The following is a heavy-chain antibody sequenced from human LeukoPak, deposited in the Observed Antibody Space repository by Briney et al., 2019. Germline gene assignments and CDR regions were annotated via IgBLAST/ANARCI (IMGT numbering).Heavy chain of an antibody. CDR1: GFTFSSYW. J-gene: IGHJ5*02. CDR2: INSDGSST. D-gene: IGHD2-15*01. V-gene: IGHV3-74*01. CDR3: ASGPGGGSSYWFDP. Sequence: GGSLRLSCAASGFTFSSYWMHWVRQAPGKGLVWVSRINSDGSSTSYADSVKGRFTISRDNAKNTLYLQMNSLRAEDTAVYYWASGPGGGSSYWFDPWGQGTLVTVSS.